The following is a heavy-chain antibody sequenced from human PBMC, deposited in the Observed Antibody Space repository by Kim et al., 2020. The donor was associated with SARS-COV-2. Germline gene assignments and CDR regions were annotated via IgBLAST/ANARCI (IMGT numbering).Heavy chain of an antibody. D-gene: IGHD5-18*01. V-gene: IGHV3-30*18. CDR1: GFTFSSYG. CDR2: ISYDGSNK. CDR3: AKGAWIQIGPNLDY. J-gene: IGHJ4*02. Sequence: GGSLRLSCAASGFTFSSYGMHWVRQAPGKGLEWVAVISYDGSNKYYADSVKGRFTISRDNSKNTLYLQMNSLRAEDTAVYYCAKGAWIQIGPNLDYWGQGTLVTVSS.